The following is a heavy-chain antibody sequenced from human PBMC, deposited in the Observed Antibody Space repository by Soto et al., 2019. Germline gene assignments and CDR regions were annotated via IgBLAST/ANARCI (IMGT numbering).Heavy chain of an antibody. CDR3: ARDGGRGYAYYMDV. CDR1: GFTFSNNG. Sequence: QVQLVESGGGVVQPVRSLRLSCASSGFTFSNNGMHWVRQAPVKGLEWVAVIWYDGSNEYYADSVKGRFTISRDNSKNTLYLQMNSLRVEDTAVYYCARDGGRGYAYYMDVWGKGATVTVSS. CDR2: IWYDGSNE. J-gene: IGHJ6*03. D-gene: IGHD3-16*01. V-gene: IGHV3-33*01.